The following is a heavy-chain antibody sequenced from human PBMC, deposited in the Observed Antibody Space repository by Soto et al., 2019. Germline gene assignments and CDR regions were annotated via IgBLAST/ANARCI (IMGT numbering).Heavy chain of an antibody. V-gene: IGHV4-31*03. CDR2: IYYSGST. Sequence: SETLSLTCTVSGGSISSGGYYWSWIRQHPGKGLEWIGYIYYSGSTYYNPSLKSRVTISVDTSKNQFSLKLSSVTAADTAVYYCARHWTKVTTRENWFDPWGQGTLVTV. CDR1: GGSISSGGYY. J-gene: IGHJ5*02. CDR3: ARHWTKVTTRENWFDP. D-gene: IGHD4-17*01.